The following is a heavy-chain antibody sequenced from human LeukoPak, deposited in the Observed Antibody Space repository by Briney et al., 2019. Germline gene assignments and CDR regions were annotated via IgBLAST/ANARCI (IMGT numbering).Heavy chain of an antibody. CDR3: ARGKYCTNGVCSTFDY. D-gene: IGHD2-8*01. CDR1: GFTVSSKY. V-gene: IGHV3-66*02. Sequence: GGSLRLSCAASGFTVSSKYMSWVRQAPGKGLEWVSVIYSGGSTYYADSVKGRFTISRDNSKNTLYLQMNSLRAEDTAVYYCARGKYCTNGVCSTFDYWGQGTLVTVSS. CDR2: IYSGGST. J-gene: IGHJ4*02.